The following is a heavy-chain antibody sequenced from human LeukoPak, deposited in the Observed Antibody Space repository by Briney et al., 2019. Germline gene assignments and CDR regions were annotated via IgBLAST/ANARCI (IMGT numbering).Heavy chain of an antibody. D-gene: IGHD6-19*01. J-gene: IGHJ4*02. CDR2: IKSDGTST. CDR3: ATGASAIYSSGVVFDY. V-gene: IGHV3-74*03. Sequence: PGGSLRLSCAASGITFSGAWMHWVRQAPGKGLVWVSRIKSDGTSTTYADSMRGRFTISRDNAKNTLYLQMNSLRTEDTAVYYCATGASAIYSSGVVFDYWGQGTLVTVSS. CDR1: GITFSGAW.